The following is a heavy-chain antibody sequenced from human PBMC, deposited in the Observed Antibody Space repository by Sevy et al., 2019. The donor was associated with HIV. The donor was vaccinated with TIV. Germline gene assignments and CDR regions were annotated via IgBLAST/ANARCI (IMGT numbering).Heavy chain of an antibody. CDR2: IKSRPDGGTT. J-gene: IGHJ6*02. Sequence: GGSLRLSCEASGFTFTYAWMTWVRQAPGKGLEWVGRIKSRPDGGTTDYAAPVKGRFGISRDDSKNTLYLQMNSLKIEDTAVYYCSTDPIILLLVTDGKDVWGQGTTVTVSS. CDR1: GFTFTYAW. D-gene: IGHD2-8*02. CDR3: STDPIILLLVTDGKDV. V-gene: IGHV3-15*01.